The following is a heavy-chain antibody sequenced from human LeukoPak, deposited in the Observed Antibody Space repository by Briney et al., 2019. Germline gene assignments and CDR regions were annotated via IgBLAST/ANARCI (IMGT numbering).Heavy chain of an antibody. V-gene: IGHV3-30*04. CDR2: ISYDGSNK. J-gene: IGHJ4*02. Sequence: HPGGSLRLSCAASGFTFSSYAMHWVRQAPGKGLEWVAVISYDGSNKYYADSVKGRFTISRDNSKNTLYLQMNSLRVEDTAVYYCARVPYGYTGDYWGQGTLVTVSS. CDR1: GFTFSSYA. CDR3: ARVPYGYTGDY. D-gene: IGHD5-18*01.